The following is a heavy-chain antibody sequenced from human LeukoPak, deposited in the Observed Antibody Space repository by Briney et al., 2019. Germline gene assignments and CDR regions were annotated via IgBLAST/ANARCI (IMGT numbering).Heavy chain of an antibody. V-gene: IGHV4-59*11. J-gene: IGHJ3*02. CDR1: GGSITSHS. CDR3: ARPVPEGAFDI. D-gene: IGHD3-10*01. CDR2: SYYSGTT. Sequence: LETLSLTCNVSGGSITSHSWNWIRQSPGKGLEWIGYSYYSGTTNYSPSLKSRVTISLDTSKNQISLKLTSVTAADTAVYYCARPVPEGAFDIWGQGTMVTVSS.